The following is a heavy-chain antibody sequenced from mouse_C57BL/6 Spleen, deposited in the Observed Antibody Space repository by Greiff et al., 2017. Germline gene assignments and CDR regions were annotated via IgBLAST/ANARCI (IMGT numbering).Heavy chain of an antibody. D-gene: IGHD1-1*01. V-gene: IGHV1-52*01. CDR3: ALYYYGSRWYFDV. Sequence: QVQLQQPGAELVRPGSSVKLSCKASGYTFTSYWMHWVKQRPIQGLEWIGNIDPSDSEPHYNQKFKDKATLTVDKSSSTAYMQLSSLTSEDSAVYYCALYYYGSRWYFDVWGTGTTVTVSS. CDR1: GYTFTSYW. J-gene: IGHJ1*03. CDR2: IDPSDSEP.